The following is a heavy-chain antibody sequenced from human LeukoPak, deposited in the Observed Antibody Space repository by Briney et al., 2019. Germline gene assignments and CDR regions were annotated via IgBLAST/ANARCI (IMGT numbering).Heavy chain of an antibody. V-gene: IGHV3-7*03. CDR3: ARLSSGWGLDY. D-gene: IGHD6-19*01. CDR1: GFTFSSYW. J-gene: IGHJ4*02. Sequence: AGSLRLSCAASGFTFSSYWMTWVRQAPGKGLEWVANTKQDGSEKYYVDSVKGRFTISRDNAKNSLYLQMNSLRAEDTALYYCARLSSGWGLDYWGQGTLVTVSS. CDR2: TKQDGSEK.